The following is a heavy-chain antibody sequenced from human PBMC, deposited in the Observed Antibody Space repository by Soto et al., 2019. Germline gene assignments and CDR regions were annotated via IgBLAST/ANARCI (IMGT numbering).Heavy chain of an antibody. J-gene: IGHJ4*02. V-gene: IGHV3-30-3*01. CDR3: ARGNYYLYYFDY. CDR1: GFTFSSYA. Sequence: GGSLRLSCAASGFTFSSYAMHWVRQAPGKGLEWVAVISYDGSNKYYADSVKGRFTISRDNSKNTLYLQMNSLRAEDTAVYYCARGNYYLYYFDYWGQGTLVTVSS. CDR2: ISYDGSNK. D-gene: IGHD3-10*01.